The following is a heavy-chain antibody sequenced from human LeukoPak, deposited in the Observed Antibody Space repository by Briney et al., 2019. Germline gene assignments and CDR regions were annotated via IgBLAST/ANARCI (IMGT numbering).Heavy chain of an antibody. D-gene: IGHD6-13*01. CDR1: GFTFTKYW. J-gene: IGHJ4*02. V-gene: IGHV3-74*01. Sequence: GGSLRLSCAASGFTFTKYWMTWVRQAPGKGLVWVSRINSDGSTTSYADSVKGRFTISRDNAKNTLYLQMNSLRAEDTAVYYCARLGFGAAAGPDYWGQGTLVTVSS. CDR2: INSDGSTT. CDR3: ARLGFGAAAGPDY.